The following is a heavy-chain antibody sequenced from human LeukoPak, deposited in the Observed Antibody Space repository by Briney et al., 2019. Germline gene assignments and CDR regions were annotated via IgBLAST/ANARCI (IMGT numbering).Heavy chain of an antibody. D-gene: IGHD2-8*01. CDR2: ISNNGDST. Sequence: GGSLRLSCAASGFTFSSYVMHWVRQAPGKGLEYVSAISNNGDSTYYPNSVKGRFTISRDNSKNTLYLQMGSLRAEDMAIYYCARSKRYCTNGICYTNGGFDHWGQGTLVTVSS. V-gene: IGHV3-64*01. CDR1: GFTFSSYV. J-gene: IGHJ4*02. CDR3: ARSKRYCTNGICYTNGGFDH.